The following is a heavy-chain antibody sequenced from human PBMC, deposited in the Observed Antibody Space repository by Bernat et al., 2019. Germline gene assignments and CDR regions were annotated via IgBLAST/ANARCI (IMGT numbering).Heavy chain of an antibody. CDR2: IKSKTDGGTK. V-gene: IGHV3-15*01. CDR3: TTVLPDDYGDDY. CDR1: GFTFSNAW. D-gene: IGHD4-17*01. J-gene: IGHJ4*02. Sequence: EVQLVESGGGLVKPGGSLRLSCAATGFTFSNAWMSWVRQAPGKGLEWVGRIKSKTDGGTKDYAAPVKGRFTISRDDSKNTLYLQMNSLKTEDTDVYYCTTVLPDDYGDDYWGQGTLVTVSS.